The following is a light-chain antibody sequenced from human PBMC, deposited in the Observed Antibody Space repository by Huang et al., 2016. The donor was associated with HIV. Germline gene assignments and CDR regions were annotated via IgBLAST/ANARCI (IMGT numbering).Light chain of an antibody. CDR1: QDIINY. Sequence: DIRMTQSPSSLSATVGDRVTITCQASQDIINYLSWYQQKPGKAPKVLIYDASNFEAGVPTRFSGCGSGTDFTLTISSLQPEDIATYFCQQYDSFPFTFGQETKLDIK. CDR2: DAS. V-gene: IGKV1-33*01. J-gene: IGKJ2*01. CDR3: QQYDSFPFT.